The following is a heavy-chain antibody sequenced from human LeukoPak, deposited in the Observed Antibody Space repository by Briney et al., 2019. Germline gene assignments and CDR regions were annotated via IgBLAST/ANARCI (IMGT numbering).Heavy chain of an antibody. Sequence: PGRSLRLSCSASGFTLGGYAMSWLRQAPGKGLEWVGFIRSKAYGGTTEYAASVKGRFIISRDDSKSITYLQMNSLKTEDTAVYCCARAKFSSSWYVHWYFDLWGRGTLVTVSS. D-gene: IGHD6-13*01. V-gene: IGHV3-49*03. CDR3: ARAKFSSSWYVHWYFDL. J-gene: IGHJ2*01. CDR1: GFTLGGYA. CDR2: IRSKAYGGTT.